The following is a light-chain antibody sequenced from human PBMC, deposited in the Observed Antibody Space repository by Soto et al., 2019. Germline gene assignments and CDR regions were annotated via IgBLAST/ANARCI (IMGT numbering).Light chain of an antibody. CDR3: QQSYSSPPT. CDR1: QNINNY. J-gene: IGKJ1*01. CDR2: DAS. V-gene: IGKV1-39*01. Sequence: DIQMTQSPSTLSASVGDRVTITCQASQNINNYLNWYQQKPGRAPKLLIYDASNLEAGVPSRFRGSGSGTDFTLTISSLQPEDFATYYCQQSYSSPPTFGQGTKVDI.